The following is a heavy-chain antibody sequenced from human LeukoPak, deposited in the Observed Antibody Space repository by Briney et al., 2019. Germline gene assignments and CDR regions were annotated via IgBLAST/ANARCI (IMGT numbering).Heavy chain of an antibody. D-gene: IGHD3-3*01. J-gene: IGHJ4*02. Sequence: GGSLRLSCAVSGFTFNNAWMSWVRQASGKGLEWVGRINYKTNGGTADYAAPVEGRFYISRDDSKDTLYLQMNSPKTEDTGVYYCTTDHRTIYGVVFPDYWGQGTLVTVSP. CDR1: GFTFNNAW. CDR2: INYKTNGGTA. V-gene: IGHV3-15*01. CDR3: TTDHRTIYGVVFPDY.